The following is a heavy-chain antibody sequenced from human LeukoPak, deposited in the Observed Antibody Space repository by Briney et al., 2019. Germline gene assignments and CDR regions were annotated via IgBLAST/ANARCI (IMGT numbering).Heavy chain of an antibody. D-gene: IGHD3-3*01. CDR2: INPSGGST. V-gene: IGHV1-46*03. Sequence: ASVKVSCKASGYTFTSYYMHWVRQAPGQGLEWMGIINPSGGSTSYAQKFQGRVTMTRDTSTSTVYMELSSLGSEDTAVYYCARAYDFWSGYYKVYFDYWGQGTLVTVSS. CDR1: GYTFTSYY. CDR3: ARAYDFWSGYYKVYFDY. J-gene: IGHJ4*02.